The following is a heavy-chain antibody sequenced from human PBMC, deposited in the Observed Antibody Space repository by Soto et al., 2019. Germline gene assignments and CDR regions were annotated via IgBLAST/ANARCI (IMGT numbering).Heavy chain of an antibody. V-gene: IGHV3-23*01. D-gene: IGHD3-10*01. CDR1: GFSLSTYA. CDR3: VKPRQGGGIDMVFDY. CDR2: TSGSDDRT. Sequence: EVQLLESGGGLVQPGGSLRLSCAVPGFSLSTYAMSWVRQAPGKGLEWVSSTSGSDDRTFYVDSVKGRFTISRDNSRNTLYLQMNSLRAEDTALYYCVKPRQGGGIDMVFDYWGQGTLVTVSS. J-gene: IGHJ4*02.